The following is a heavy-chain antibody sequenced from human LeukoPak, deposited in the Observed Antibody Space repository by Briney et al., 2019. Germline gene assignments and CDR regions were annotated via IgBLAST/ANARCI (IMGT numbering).Heavy chain of an antibody. J-gene: IGHJ6*03. V-gene: IGHV3-21*01. CDR1: GFTFSSYA. D-gene: IGHD1-14*01. CDR2: ISGSSSYI. Sequence: PGGSLRLSCAASGFTFSSYAMSWVRQAPGKGLEWVSAISGSSSYIYYADSVKGRFTISRDNAKNSLYLQMNSLRAEDTAVYYCARDALGVDRLEVDYYYMDVWGKGTTVTVSS. CDR3: ARDALGVDRLEVDYYYMDV.